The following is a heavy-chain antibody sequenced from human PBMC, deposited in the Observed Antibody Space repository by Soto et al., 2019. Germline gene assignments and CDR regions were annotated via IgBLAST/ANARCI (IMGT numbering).Heavy chain of an antibody. D-gene: IGHD5-12*01. Sequence: PSETLSLTCAVYGGSFSGYYWSWIRQPPGKGLEWIGEINHSGSTNYNPSLKSRVTISVDTSKNQFSLKLSSVTAADTVVYYCARGLIVATLKFDYWGQGTLVTVSS. J-gene: IGHJ4*02. CDR1: GGSFSGYY. CDR2: INHSGST. V-gene: IGHV4-34*01. CDR3: ARGLIVATLKFDY.